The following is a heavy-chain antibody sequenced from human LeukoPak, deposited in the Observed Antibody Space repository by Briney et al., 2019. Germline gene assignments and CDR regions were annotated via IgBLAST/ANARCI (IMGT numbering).Heavy chain of an antibody. Sequence: GGSLRLSCAASGFTFSSSAMSWVRQAPGKGLEWVSLISDGGDNTYYADSVKGRFTISRDNSKNTLYLQMNSLRAEDTAVYYCAKLGNFASGSYSDWGQGTLVTVSS. CDR1: GFTFSSSA. CDR2: ISDGGDNT. D-gene: IGHD3-10*01. J-gene: IGHJ4*02. CDR3: AKLGNFASGSYSD. V-gene: IGHV3-23*01.